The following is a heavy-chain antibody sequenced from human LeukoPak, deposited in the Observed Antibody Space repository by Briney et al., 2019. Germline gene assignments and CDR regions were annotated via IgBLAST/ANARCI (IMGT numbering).Heavy chain of an antibody. D-gene: IGHD5-24*01. Sequence: ASVKVSCKASGGTFSSYAISWVRQAPGQGLEWMGGIIPIFGTANYAQKFQGRVTITADESTSTAYMELSSLRSEDTAVYYCARVPVEMATIADYWGQGTLVTVSS. V-gene: IGHV1-69*13. J-gene: IGHJ4*02. CDR2: IIPIFGTA. CDR3: ARVPVEMATIADY. CDR1: GGTFSSYA.